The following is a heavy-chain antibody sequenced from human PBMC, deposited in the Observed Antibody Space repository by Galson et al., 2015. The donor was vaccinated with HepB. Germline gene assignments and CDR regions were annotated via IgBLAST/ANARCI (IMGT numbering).Heavy chain of an antibody. J-gene: IGHJ4*02. V-gene: IGHV2-70*01. D-gene: IGHD2-2*01. CDR2: IDWDDDK. Sequence: PALVKPTQTLTLTCTFSGFSLTTNEMYVSWIRQPPGKALEWLALIDWDDDKYYSTSLKTRLTISKDTSKNQVVLTMTNMDPVDTATYYCARTPSRGGYFDYWGQGTLVTVSP. CDR3: ARTPSRGGYFDY. CDR1: GFSLTTNEMY.